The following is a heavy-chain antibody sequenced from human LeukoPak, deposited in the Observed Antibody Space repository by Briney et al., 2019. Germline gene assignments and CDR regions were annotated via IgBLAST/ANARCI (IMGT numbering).Heavy chain of an antibody. V-gene: IGHV4-59*01. J-gene: IGHJ6*02. CDR3: ARDRHYGMDV. CDR2: IYGDGST. Sequence: SETLSLTCTVSGGSITSYYWTWIRQPPGKGLEWIGFIYGDGSTKYNPSLKSRVTMSVDTSKNQFSLKLSSATAADTAVYYCARDRHYGMDVWGQGTTVTVSS. CDR1: GGSITSYY.